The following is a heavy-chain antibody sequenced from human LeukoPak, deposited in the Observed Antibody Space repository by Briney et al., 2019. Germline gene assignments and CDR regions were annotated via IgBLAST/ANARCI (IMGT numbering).Heavy chain of an antibody. CDR2: ISYDGSNK. D-gene: IGHD3-22*01. CDR3: ARDPHSSGYYWDYFDY. Sequence: GGSLRLSCAASGFTFSRYDMHWVRQAPGKGLEWVALISYDGSNKYYPDSVKGRFTISRDDSKNTLYLQMNSLRAEDTAVYYCARDPHSSGYYWDYFDYWGQGTLVTVSS. CDR1: GFTFSRYD. V-gene: IGHV3-30-3*01. J-gene: IGHJ4*02.